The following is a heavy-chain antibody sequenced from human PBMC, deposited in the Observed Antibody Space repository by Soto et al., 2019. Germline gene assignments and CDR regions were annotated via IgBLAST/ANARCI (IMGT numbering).Heavy chain of an antibody. J-gene: IGHJ6*02. CDR3: AHRRRDDFWTPLFARGMDV. D-gene: IGHD3-3*01. CDR2: IYWNDDK. CDR1: GFSLSTSGVG. V-gene: IGHV2-5*01. Sequence: QITLKESGPTLVKPTQPLTLTCTFSGFSLSTSGVGVGWIRQPPGKALEWLALIYWNDDKRYSPSLKSRLTITKDTSKNQVVLTMTNMDPVDTATYYCAHRRRDDFWTPLFARGMDVWGQGTTVTVSS.